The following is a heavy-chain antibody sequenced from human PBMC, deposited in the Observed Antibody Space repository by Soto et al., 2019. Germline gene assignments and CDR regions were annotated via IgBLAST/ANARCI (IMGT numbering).Heavy chain of an antibody. CDR3: ARGDIVVGFGYFQH. J-gene: IGHJ1*01. Sequence: PGESLKISCKGSGYSFTSYGISWVRQAPGKGLEWMGWISAYNGNTNYAQKLQGRVTMTTDTSTSTAYMELRSLRSDDTAVYYCARGDIVVGFGYFQHWGQGTLVTVSS. CDR1: GYSFTSYG. D-gene: IGHD2-15*01. V-gene: IGHV1-18*01. CDR2: ISAYNGNT.